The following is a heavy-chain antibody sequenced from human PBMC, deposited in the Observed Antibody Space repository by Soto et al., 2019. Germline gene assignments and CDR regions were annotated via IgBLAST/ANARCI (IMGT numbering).Heavy chain of an antibody. CDR1: GGSISSSSYY. Sequence: QLQESGPGLVKPSETLSLTCTVSGGSISSSSYYWGWIRQPPGKGLEWIGSIYYSGSTYYNPSLKSRVTISVDTSKNQFSLKLSSVTAADTAVYYCARRGIAAAVYFDYWGQGTLVTVSS. CDR3: ARRGIAAAVYFDY. CDR2: IYYSGST. D-gene: IGHD6-13*01. V-gene: IGHV4-39*01. J-gene: IGHJ4*02.